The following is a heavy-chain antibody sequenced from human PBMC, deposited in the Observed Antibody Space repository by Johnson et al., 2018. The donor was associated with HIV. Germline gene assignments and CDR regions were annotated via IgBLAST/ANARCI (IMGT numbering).Heavy chain of an antibody. CDR2: VSYDGSNK. Sequence: QVQLVESGGGVVQPGRSLRLSCAASGFTFSNYVMHWVRQPPGKGLEWVALVSYDGSNKYYADSVKGRFTISRDNSKNTLYLQMNSLRAEDTAVYYCARVKVATINAFDIWGQGTMVTVSS. D-gene: IGHD5-12*01. CDR3: ARVKVATINAFDI. CDR1: GFTFSNYV. J-gene: IGHJ3*02. V-gene: IGHV3-30-3*01.